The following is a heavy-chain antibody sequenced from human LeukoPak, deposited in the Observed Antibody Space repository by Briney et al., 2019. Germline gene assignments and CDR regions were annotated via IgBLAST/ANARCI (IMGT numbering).Heavy chain of an antibody. J-gene: IGHJ4*02. CDR2: IYHSGST. V-gene: IGHV4-30-2*01. D-gene: IGHD4-17*01. CDR1: GGSISSGGNS. CDR3: AREGTVTHYLDY. Sequence: SQTLSLTCAVSGGSISSGGNSWSRIRQPPEKGLEWIGYIYHSGSTYYSPSLKSRVTISIDRSNNQFSLRLSSVTAADTAVYYCAREGTVTHYLDYWGQGILVTVPS.